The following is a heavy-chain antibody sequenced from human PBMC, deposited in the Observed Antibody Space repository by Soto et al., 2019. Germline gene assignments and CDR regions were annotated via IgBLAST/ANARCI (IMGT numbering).Heavy chain of an antibody. J-gene: IGHJ6*02. CDR1: GFTFSSYS. V-gene: IGHV3-48*02. D-gene: IGHD3-10*01. CDR2: ISSSSSTI. CDR3: ARDQPQLLWFGESSYYYYGMDV. Sequence: EVQLVESGGGLVQPGGSLRLSCAASGFTFSSYSMNWFRQAPGKGLEWVSYISSSSSTIYYADSVKGLVTISRDNAKNSLYMQMNSLRDEDTAVYYCARDQPQLLWFGESSYYYYGMDVWGQGTTVTVSS.